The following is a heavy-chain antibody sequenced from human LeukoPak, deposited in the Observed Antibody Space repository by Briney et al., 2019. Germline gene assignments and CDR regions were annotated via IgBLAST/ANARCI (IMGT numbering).Heavy chain of an antibody. CDR3: DVRMDV. Sequence: GGSLRLSCAAAGFTFSSYGMHWVRQAPGKGLEWVAFIRYDGSNKYYADSVKGRFPISRDNSKNTLYLQMNSLRPEDTAVYYCDVRMDVWGKGTTVTVSS. CDR1: GFTFSSYG. J-gene: IGHJ6*03. D-gene: IGHD3-10*02. V-gene: IGHV3-30*02. CDR2: IRYDGSNK.